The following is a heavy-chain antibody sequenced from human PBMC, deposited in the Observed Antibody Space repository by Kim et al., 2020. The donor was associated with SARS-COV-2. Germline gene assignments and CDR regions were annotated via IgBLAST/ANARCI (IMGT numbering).Heavy chain of an antibody. CDR3: ARDVYDYVPMAPPVYYYYYGMDV. D-gene: IGHD3-16*01. CDR1: GFTFSSYG. Sequence: GGSLRLSCAASGFTFSSYGMHWVRQAPGKGLEWVAVIWYDGSNKYYADSVKGRFTISRDNSKNTLYLQMNSLRAEDTAVYYCARDVYDYVPMAPPVYYYYYGMDVWGQGTTVTVSS. CDR2: IWYDGSNK. J-gene: IGHJ6*02. V-gene: IGHV3-33*01.